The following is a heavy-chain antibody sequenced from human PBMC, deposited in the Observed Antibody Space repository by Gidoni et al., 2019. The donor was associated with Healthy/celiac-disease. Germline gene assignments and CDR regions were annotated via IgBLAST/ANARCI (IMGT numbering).Heavy chain of an antibody. D-gene: IGHD6-13*01. CDR1: GFTFSSYG. J-gene: IGHJ4*02. CDR3: ARDAAGNHFGVDY. CDR2: IWYDGSNK. Sequence: QVQLVESGGGVVQPGRSLRLSCAAAGFTFSSYGMHWVRQAPGKGLEWVAVIWYDGSNKYYADSVKGRFTISRDNSKNTLYLQMNSLRAEDTAVYYCARDAAGNHFGVDYWGQGTLVTVSS. V-gene: IGHV3-33*01.